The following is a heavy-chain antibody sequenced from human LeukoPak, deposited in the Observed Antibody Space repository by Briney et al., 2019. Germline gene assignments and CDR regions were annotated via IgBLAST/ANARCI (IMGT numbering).Heavy chain of an antibody. CDR1: GFTFSSYA. J-gene: IGHJ4*02. V-gene: IGHV3-23*01. CDR3: ARGGSLYSSSGRFNY. CDR2: ISGSGGST. Sequence: GGSLRLSCAASGFTFSSYAMSWVRQAPGKGLGWVSAISGSGGSTYYADSVKGRFTISRDNSKNTLSLQMNSLTAEDTAVYYCARGGSLYSSSGRFNYWGQGTLVTVSS. D-gene: IGHD6-13*01.